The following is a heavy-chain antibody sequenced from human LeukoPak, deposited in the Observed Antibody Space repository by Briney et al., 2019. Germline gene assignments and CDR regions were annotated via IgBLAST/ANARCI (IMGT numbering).Heavy chain of an antibody. Sequence: GGSLRLSCAASGFTFSDYYMSWIRQAPGKGLEWVSYISSSGSTIYYADSVKGRFTISRDNAKNSLHLQMNSLRAEDTAVYYCARSLHYDILTGSGMDVWGQGTTVTVSS. V-gene: IGHV3-11*01. CDR2: ISSSGSTI. J-gene: IGHJ6*02. CDR1: GFTFSDYY. CDR3: ARSLHYDILTGSGMDV. D-gene: IGHD3-9*01.